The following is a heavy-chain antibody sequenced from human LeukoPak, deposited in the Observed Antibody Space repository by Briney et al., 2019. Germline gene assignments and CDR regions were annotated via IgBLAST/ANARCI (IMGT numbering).Heavy chain of an antibody. CDR1: GFTFSDYY. D-gene: IGHD2-2*01. CDR2: ISSGSSYT. V-gene: IGHV3-11*06. J-gene: IGHJ3*02. Sequence: PGGSLRLSCAVSGFTFSDYYMTWIRQAPGKGLEWVSKISSGSSYTNYADSVKGRFTISRDNAKNTLYLQMNSLRAEDTAVYYCARVGYYSSNAFDIWGQGTMVTVSS. CDR3: ARVGYYSSNAFDI.